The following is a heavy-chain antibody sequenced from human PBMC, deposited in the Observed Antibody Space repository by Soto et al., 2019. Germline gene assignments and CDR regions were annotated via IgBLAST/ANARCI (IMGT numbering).Heavy chain of an antibody. CDR1: GGSISSSSYY. J-gene: IGHJ5*02. V-gene: IGHV4-39*01. D-gene: IGHD1-20*01. CDR3: ARRPVFMSVNWFDP. CDR2: IYYSGST. Sequence: QLQLQESGPGLVKPSETLSLTCTVSGGSISSSSYYWGWIRQPPGKGLEWIGSIYYSGSTYYNPSLKSRVTISVDTSKNQFSLKLSSVTAADTAVYYCARRPVFMSVNWFDPWGQGTLVTVSS.